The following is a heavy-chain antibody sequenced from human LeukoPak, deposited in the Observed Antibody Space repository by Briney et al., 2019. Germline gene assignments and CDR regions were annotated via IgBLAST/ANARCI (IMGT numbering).Heavy chain of an antibody. Sequence: SETLSLTCAVYGGSFSGYYWSWIRQPAGKGLEWIGRIYTSGSTNYNPSLKTRVTMSVDTSKNQFSLKLSSVTAADTAVYYCARGGVALDYWGQGTLVTVSS. CDR2: IYTSGST. CDR3: ARGGVALDY. D-gene: IGHD2-8*01. CDR1: GGSFSGYY. V-gene: IGHV4-59*10. J-gene: IGHJ4*02.